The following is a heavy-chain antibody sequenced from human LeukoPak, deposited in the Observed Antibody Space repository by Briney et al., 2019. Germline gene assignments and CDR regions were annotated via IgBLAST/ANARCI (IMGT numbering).Heavy chain of an antibody. CDR2: ISYDGSNK. D-gene: IGHD3-22*01. V-gene: IGHV3-30*03. CDR3: ASDFNYYDSSGLDY. J-gene: IGHJ4*02. CDR1: GFTFNNAW. Sequence: PGGSLRLSCVVSGFTFNNAWMNWVRQTPGKGLEWVAVISYDGSNKYYADSVKGRFTISRDNSKNTLYLQMNSLRAEDTAVYYCASDFNYYDSSGLDYWGQGTLATVSS.